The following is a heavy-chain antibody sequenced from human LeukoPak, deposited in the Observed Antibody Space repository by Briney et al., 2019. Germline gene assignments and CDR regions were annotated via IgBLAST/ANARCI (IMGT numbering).Heavy chain of an antibody. CDR3: ARDFRRDYYDSSGSMNC. V-gene: IGHV1-69*13. D-gene: IGHD3-22*01. J-gene: IGHJ4*02. CDR2: IIPIFGTA. CDR1: GGTFSSYA. Sequence: ASVKVSCKASGGTFSSYAISWVRQAPGQGLEWMGGIIPIFGTANYAQKFQGRVTITADESTSTAYMELSSLRSEDTAVYYCARDFRRDYYDSSGSMNCWGQGTQVTVSS.